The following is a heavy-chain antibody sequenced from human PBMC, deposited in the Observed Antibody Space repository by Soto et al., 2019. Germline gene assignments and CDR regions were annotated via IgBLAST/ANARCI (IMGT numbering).Heavy chain of an antibody. D-gene: IGHD2-21*02. CDR1: GGSISSGPYS. CDR2: FYYSGRT. J-gene: IGHJ5*02. CDR3: AREGGYCGGDCYVIDP. Sequence: PSETLSLTCSVSGGSISSGPYSWGWIRQPPGKGLEWIGTFYYSGRTFYNPSLESRVTISVDPSKNQFSLKVSSVTAADTAVYYCAREGGYCGGDCYVIDPWGQGTLVTVSS. V-gene: IGHV4-39*02.